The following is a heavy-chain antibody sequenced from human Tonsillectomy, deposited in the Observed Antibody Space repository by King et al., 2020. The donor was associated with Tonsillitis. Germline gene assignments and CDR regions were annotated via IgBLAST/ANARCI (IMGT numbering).Heavy chain of an antibody. CDR2: INSDGSST. CDR3: ARDDPLIGGGDCYADY. CDR1: GFTFSSYW. V-gene: IGHV3-74*01. Sequence: VQLVESGGGLVQPGGSLRLSCAASGFTFSSYWMHWVRQAPGKGLVWVSRINSDGSSTSYADSVKGRFTISRDNAKNTLYPQMNSLRAEDTAVYYCARDDPLIGGGDCYADYWGQGALVTVSS. D-gene: IGHD2-21*02. J-gene: IGHJ4*02.